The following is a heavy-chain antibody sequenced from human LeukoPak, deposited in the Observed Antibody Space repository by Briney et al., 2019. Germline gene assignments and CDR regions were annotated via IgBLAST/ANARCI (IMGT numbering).Heavy chain of an antibody. D-gene: IGHD6-6*01. CDR1: GGTFSSYA. J-gene: IGHJ3*02. Sequence: EASVKVPCKASGGTFSSYAISWVRQAPGQGLEWMGGIIPIFGTANYAQKSQGRVTITTDESTSTAYMELSSLRSEDTAVYYCARQLHRSAFDIWGQGTMVTVSS. CDR3: ARQLHRSAFDI. V-gene: IGHV1-69*05. CDR2: IIPIFGTA.